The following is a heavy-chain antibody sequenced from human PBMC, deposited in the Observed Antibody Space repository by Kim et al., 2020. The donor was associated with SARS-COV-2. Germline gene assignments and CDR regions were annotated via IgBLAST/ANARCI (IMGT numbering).Heavy chain of an antibody. D-gene: IGHD1-20*01. CDR2: IGTKADT. Sequence: GGSLRLSCAASGFTFSSYDMHWVRQGIEKGLEWVSSIGTKADTYYPDSVKDRFTISRENAKDSFYLQMNSLRAEDTAVYYCARGPIEEGIRATKGYFDLWGRGTVVTVSS. J-gene: IGHJ2*01. CDR1: GFTFSSYD. CDR3: ARGPIEEGIRATKGYFDL. V-gene: IGHV3-13*04.